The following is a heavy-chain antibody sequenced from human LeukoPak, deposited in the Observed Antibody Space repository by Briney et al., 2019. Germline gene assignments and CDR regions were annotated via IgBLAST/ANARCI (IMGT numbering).Heavy chain of an antibody. V-gene: IGHV1/OR15-1*04. J-gene: IGHJ4*02. CDR1: ENIFTDYY. CDR2: INPHSGGT. CDR3: ARGGDNYDILTQ. Sequence: VASMKVSCKTSENIFTDYYIHWVRQAPGQDLEWLGWINPHSGGTNYAQYFQDRVIMTGDMSISTAYMELRGLISDDTATYYCARGGDNYDILTQWGQGTLVTVSS. D-gene: IGHD3-9*01.